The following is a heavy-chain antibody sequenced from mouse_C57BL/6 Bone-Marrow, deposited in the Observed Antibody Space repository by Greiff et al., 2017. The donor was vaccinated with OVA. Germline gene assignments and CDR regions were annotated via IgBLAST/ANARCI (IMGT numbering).Heavy chain of an antibody. J-gene: IGHJ2*01. CDR1: GFTFTNYY. CDR2: LRNKPNGSTT. D-gene: IGHD1-1*01. Sequence: DVKLVESGGGLVQPGDSLSLSCAASGFTFTNYYMSWVRQPPGTALEWLAFLRNKPNGSTTEYSASVKGRFTISRDNSQSILYLQMNALRAEDSATYYCARYKGRVAVDYFDYWGQGTALTVSS. V-gene: IGHV7-3*01. CDR3: ARYKGRVAVDYFDY.